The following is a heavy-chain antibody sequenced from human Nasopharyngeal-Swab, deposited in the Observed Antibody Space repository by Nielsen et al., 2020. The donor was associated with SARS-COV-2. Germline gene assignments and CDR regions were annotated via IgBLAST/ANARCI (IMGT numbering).Heavy chain of an antibody. Sequence: GESLKISCAASEFIFSTYTMNWVRQAPGKGLEWLSSIRSSTSYIYYAYSVKGRFTISSDNAKNSLYLQMNSLRTEDTAVYYCATSGYSSGWIFWGQGTLVTVSS. J-gene: IGHJ4*02. CDR1: EFIFSTYT. CDR3: ATSGYSSGWIF. CDR2: IRSSTSYI. D-gene: IGHD6-19*01. V-gene: IGHV3-21*01.